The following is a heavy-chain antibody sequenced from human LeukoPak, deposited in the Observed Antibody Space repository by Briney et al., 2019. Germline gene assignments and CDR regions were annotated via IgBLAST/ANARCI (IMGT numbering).Heavy chain of an antibody. D-gene: IGHD3-3*01. CDR1: GGSFSGYY. J-gene: IGHJ4*02. CDR2: INHSGST. V-gene: IGHV4-34*01. Sequence: PSETLSLTCAVYGGSFSGYYWSWIRQPPGKGLEWIGEINHSGSTNYNPSLKSRVTISVDTSKNQFSLKLSSVTAADTAAYYCARARGVDRSNGHKYYFDYWGQGTLVTVSS. CDR3: ARARGVDRSNGHKYYFDY.